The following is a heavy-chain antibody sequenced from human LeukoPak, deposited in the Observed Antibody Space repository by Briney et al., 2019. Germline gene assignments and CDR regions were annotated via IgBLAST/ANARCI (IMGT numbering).Heavy chain of an antibody. CDR1: GFTFSSYG. Sequence: PGGSLRLSCAASGFTFSSYGMHWVRQAPGKGLEWLTVIAFDGSNKYYADSVKGRFTISRDNSKNTLYLQMNSLRAEDTAVYYCAKDSRTDVARRNYYYGMDVWGQGTTVTVSS. CDR2: IAFDGSNK. V-gene: IGHV3-30*18. J-gene: IGHJ6*02. D-gene: IGHD6-19*01. CDR3: AKDSRTDVARRNYYYGMDV.